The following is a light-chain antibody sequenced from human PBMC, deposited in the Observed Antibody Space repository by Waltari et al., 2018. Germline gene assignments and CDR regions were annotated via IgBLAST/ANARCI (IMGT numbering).Light chain of an antibody. CDR2: KDV. V-gene: IGLV3-1*01. CDR1: NLDKKL. Sequence: YELSQPPSVSVSPGQTATITCSGDNLDKKLVDWYQQRPGPPPLLVIYKDVDRPSGFPERFSGPNSGNAATLTISGTQVMDEADYYCQAWDVAIVVFGGGTKLTVL. CDR3: QAWDVAIVV. J-gene: IGLJ2*01.